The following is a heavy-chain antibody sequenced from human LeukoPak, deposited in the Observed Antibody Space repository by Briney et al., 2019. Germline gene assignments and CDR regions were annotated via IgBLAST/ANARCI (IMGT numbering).Heavy chain of an antibody. V-gene: IGHV3-53*01. CDR2: LCSGGSA. D-gene: IGHD1-1*01. J-gene: IGHJ6*02. CDR1: GFIVSSNY. CDR3: ARDSETETGWYSYGMDV. Sequence: PGGPLRLSCAASGFIVSSNYMNWFRHAPGKGLEWLANLCSGGSAYYAASVKGRFTISRDNSKNTLYLQIYSLRAEDTAIYYCARDSETETGWYSYGMDVWGQGTTVTVSS.